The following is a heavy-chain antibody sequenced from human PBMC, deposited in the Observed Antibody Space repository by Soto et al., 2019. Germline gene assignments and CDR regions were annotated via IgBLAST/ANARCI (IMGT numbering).Heavy chain of an antibody. D-gene: IGHD3-10*01. V-gene: IGHV4-59*12. Sequence: SETLSLTCTVSGGSISSYYWSWIRQPPGKGLEWIGYINHSGSTNYNPSLKSRVTISVDTSKNQFSLKLSSVTASDTAMYYCAGGGVRGVITRTRDYYGMDVWGQGTTVTVSS. CDR2: INHSGST. J-gene: IGHJ6*02. CDR1: GGSISSYY. CDR3: AGGGVRGVITRTRDYYGMDV.